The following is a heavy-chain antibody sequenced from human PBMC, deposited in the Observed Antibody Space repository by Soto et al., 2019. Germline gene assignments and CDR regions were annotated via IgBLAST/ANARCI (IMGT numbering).Heavy chain of an antibody. CDR3: TMSTSGSYTRFDS. V-gene: IGHV4-61*01. Sequence: PSETLSLTCTVSGGFVNSISYYWSWIRQPPGKGLEWIGYIYYSGSTNYNPSLKSRVTISADTSKNQISLKLSSVTAADTAVYYCTMSTSGSYTRFDSWGQGTLVTVSS. D-gene: IGHD3-22*01. CDR2: IYYSGST. J-gene: IGHJ4*02. CDR1: GGFVNSISYY.